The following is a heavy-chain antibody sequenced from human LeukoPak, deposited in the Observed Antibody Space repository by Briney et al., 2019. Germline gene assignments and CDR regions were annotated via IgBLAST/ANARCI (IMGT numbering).Heavy chain of an antibody. J-gene: IGHJ4*02. CDR1: VFTFSSYA. CDR3: ARDHQTNIAATAGDY. V-gene: IGHV3-30*04. D-gene: IGHD6-13*01. Sequence: PGRSLRLSCAACVFTFSSYAMHWVRQAPGKGLEWVAVISYDGSNKYYADSVKGRFTISRDNSKNTLYLQMNSLRAEYTAVYYCARDHQTNIAATAGDYWGQGTLVTVSS. CDR2: ISYDGSNK.